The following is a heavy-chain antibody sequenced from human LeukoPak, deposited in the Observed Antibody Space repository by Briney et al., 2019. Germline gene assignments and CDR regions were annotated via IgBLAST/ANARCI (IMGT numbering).Heavy chain of an antibody. CDR1: GFTFRNYA. J-gene: IGHJ4*02. CDR2: IDPSGTYT. V-gene: IGHV3-23*01. Sequence: GGSLRLPCAASGFTFRNYAMSWVRQAPGKGLEWVSGIDPSGTYTYYADSVKGRFTISRDNSKNTLYLQLNSLRAEDTAAYYCAKGPERSDRGYSDYWGQGTLVTASS. D-gene: IGHD1-14*01. CDR3: AKGPERSDRGYSDY.